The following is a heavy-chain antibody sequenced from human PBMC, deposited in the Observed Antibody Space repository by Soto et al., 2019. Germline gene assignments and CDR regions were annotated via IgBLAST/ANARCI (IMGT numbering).Heavy chain of an antibody. CDR2: IYNSGSPT. J-gene: IGHJ6*03. CDR3: ARVIGRPAFPLYYMDV. Sequence: PGGSLRLSCAASGFTFSNFAMNWVLQAPGKGMEWVSYIYNSGSPTYYADSVKGRFTVSRDNARTSLFLQLNSLRAEDTAVYYCARVIGRPAFPLYYMDVWGTGTSVTVSS. D-gene: IGHD6-6*01. V-gene: IGHV3-48*01. CDR1: GFTFSNFA.